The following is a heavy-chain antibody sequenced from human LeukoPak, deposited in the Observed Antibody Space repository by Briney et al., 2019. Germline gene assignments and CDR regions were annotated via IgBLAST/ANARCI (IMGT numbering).Heavy chain of an antibody. CDR1: GGSISSYY. J-gene: IGHJ5*02. Sequence: KTSETLSLTCTVSGGSISSYYWSWIRQPAGEGLEWIGRIYSSGSTTSNPSLMSRVTMSVDTSKNHLSLRLSSVAAADAAVYYCARGSTLFDTWGQGILVTVSS. V-gene: IGHV4-4*07. D-gene: IGHD4-11*01. CDR3: ARGSTLFDT. CDR2: IYSSGST.